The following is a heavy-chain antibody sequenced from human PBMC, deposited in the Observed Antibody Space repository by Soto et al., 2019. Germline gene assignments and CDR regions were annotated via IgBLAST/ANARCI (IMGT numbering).Heavy chain of an antibody. CDR2: ISSSSSYI. D-gene: IGHD2-15*01. V-gene: IGHV3-21*01. CDR3: ARDVQTLCSGGSCKWLDP. CDR1: GFTFSSYS. J-gene: IGHJ5*02. Sequence: GGSLRLSCAASGFTFSSYSMNWVRQAPGKGLEWVSSISSSSSYIYYADSVKGRFTISRDNAKNSLYLQMNSLRAEDTAVYYWARDVQTLCSGGSCKWLDPWGQETLGNVLL.